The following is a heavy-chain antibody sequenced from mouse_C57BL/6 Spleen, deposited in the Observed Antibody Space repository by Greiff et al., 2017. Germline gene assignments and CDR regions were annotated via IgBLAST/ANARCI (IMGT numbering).Heavy chain of an antibody. D-gene: IGHD1-1*01. CDR2: FHPYNDDT. CDR1: GYTFTTYP. J-gene: IGHJ1*03. V-gene: IGHV1-47*01. Sequence: VQLQQSGAELVKPGASVKMSCKASGYTFTTYPIEWMKQNHGKSLEWIGNFHPYNDDTKYNEKFKGKATLTVEKSSSTVDLELSRLTSDDSAVYYCARSGDYGSSYEGYFDVWGTGTTVTVSS. CDR3: ARSGDYGSSYEGYFDV.